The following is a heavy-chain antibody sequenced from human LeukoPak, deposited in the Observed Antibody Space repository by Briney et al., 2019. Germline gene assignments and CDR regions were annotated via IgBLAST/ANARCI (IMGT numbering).Heavy chain of an antibody. CDR1: GYTFTDYY. CDR3: ARALYTSRSYLATFSPTNFDY. J-gene: IGHJ4*02. D-gene: IGHD6-13*01. V-gene: IGHV1-2*02. Sequence: ASVKVSCKASGYTFTDYYVHWVRQAPGQGLECMGWINPNTGGTNYAQKFQGRVTMTRDTSISTPYMELSWLRSDDTAVYYCARALYTSRSYLATFSPTNFDYWGQGTLVTVSS. CDR2: INPNTGGT.